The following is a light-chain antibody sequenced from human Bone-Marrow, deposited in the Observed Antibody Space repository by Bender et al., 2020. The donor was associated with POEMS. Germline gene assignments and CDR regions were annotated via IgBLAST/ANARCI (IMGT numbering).Light chain of an antibody. CDR1: TSDVGSYDL. CDR2: DVS. J-gene: IGLJ1*01. Sequence: QSALTQPASVSGSPGQSITISCTGTTSDVGSYDLVSWYQQYPGKAPKLMIFDVSNRPSGVSNRFSGSKSGNTASLTISGLQAEDEAVYYCLSYTSSTTLGVFGTGTTVTVL. V-gene: IGLV2-14*02. CDR3: LSYTSSTTLGV.